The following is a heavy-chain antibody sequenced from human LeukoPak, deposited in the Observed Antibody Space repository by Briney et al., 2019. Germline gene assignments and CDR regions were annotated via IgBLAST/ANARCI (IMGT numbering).Heavy chain of an antibody. D-gene: IGHD6-13*01. CDR3: ARVRIAASGTDAFDI. Sequence: GGSLRLSCAASGFTVSSNYMSWVRQAPGKGLEWVSIIYSGGPTYYADSVRGRFTISRDNSKNMLYLQMSSLRAEDTALYYCARVRIAASGTDAFDIWGQGTVVTVSS. J-gene: IGHJ3*02. CDR1: GFTVSSNY. CDR2: IYSGGPT. V-gene: IGHV3-66*01.